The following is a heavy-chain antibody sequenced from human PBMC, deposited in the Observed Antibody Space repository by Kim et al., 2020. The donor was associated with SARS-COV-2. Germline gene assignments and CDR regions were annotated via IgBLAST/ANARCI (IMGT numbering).Heavy chain of an antibody. CDR3: ARRLSNTSGWGSHYCDL. Sequence: SETLSLTCAVYGGSFSGCYWSWIRQPPGKGLEWIGEINHSGRTNYNPSLKSRVTISVDTSKNQFSLKLTSVTAADTAVYYCARRLSNTSGWGSHYCDLWGQGTLVTVSS. J-gene: IGHJ4*02. V-gene: IGHV4-34*01. D-gene: IGHD3-10*01. CDR1: GGSFSGCY. CDR2: INHSGRT.